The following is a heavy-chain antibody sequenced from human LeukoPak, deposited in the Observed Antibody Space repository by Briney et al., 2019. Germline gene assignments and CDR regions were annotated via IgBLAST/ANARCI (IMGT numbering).Heavy chain of an antibody. CDR1: GGTLSGYY. V-gene: IGHV4-34*01. Sequence: SETLSLTCAVYGGTLSGYYWSWIRQPPGKGLEWIGEINHSGSTNYNPSLKSRVTISVDTSKNQFSLKLSSVTAAVMAVYYCAREGLSSCQEDYYYMDVWGKGTTVTVSS. CDR2: INHSGST. J-gene: IGHJ6*03. CDR3: AREGLSSCQEDYYYMDV. D-gene: IGHD2-2*01.